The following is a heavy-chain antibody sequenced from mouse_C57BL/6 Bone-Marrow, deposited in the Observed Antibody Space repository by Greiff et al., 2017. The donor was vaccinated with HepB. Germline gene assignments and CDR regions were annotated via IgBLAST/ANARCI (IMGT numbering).Heavy chain of an antibody. CDR3: TRVPGGY. Sequence: LQESGAELVRPGASVTLSCKASGYTFTDYEMHWVKQTPVHGLEWIGAIDPETGGTAYNQKFKGKAILTADKSSSTAYMELRSLTSEDSAVYYCTRVPGGYWGQGTTLTVSS. J-gene: IGHJ2*01. V-gene: IGHV1-15*01. CDR1: GYTFTDYE. CDR2: IDPETGGT.